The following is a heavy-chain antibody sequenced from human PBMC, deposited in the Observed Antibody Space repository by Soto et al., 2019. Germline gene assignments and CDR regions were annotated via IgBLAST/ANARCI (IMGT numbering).Heavy chain of an antibody. CDR1: GASITFGCYS. Sequence: TLSLTCTVSGASITFGCYSWSWIRQTPGKGLEWIGYINHLETTFYNPSFESRLTLSIDGAKNQFSLKLHSMSAADRAVYFCARGGGSDSFDYWGQGILVTVSS. J-gene: IGHJ4*02. CDR3: ARGGGSDSFDY. V-gene: IGHV4-30-2*01. D-gene: IGHD1-26*01. CDR2: INHLETT.